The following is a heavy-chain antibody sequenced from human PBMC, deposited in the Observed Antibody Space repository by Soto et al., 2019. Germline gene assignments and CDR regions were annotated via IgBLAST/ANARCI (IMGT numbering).Heavy chain of an antibody. Sequence: PSETLSHTCPFSGGSISSGGYNWSWIRQHPGKGMEWIGYIYHSGTTYYNPSLKNRVTISLDKSNNQFSLNLKSLTAADTAVYYCATLPPRIVVTILPIPSWGQGTQVT. V-gene: IGHV4-31*09. CDR3: ATLPPRIVVTILPIPS. CDR1: GGSISSGGYN. J-gene: IGHJ4*02. D-gene: IGHD2-21*01. CDR2: IYHSGTT.